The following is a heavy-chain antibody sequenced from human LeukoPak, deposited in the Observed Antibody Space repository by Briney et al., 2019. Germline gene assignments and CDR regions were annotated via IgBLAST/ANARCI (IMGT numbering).Heavy chain of an antibody. Sequence: GGSLRLSCAASGFTFSNYGMHWVRQAPGKGLEWVAVISYDGSNKYYADSVKGRFTISRDNSKNTLYLQMNSLRAEDTAVYYCAKEGSGYYGDAFDIWGQGTVVTVSS. J-gene: IGHJ3*02. D-gene: IGHD3-3*01. CDR2: ISYDGSNK. V-gene: IGHV3-30*18. CDR3: AKEGSGYYGDAFDI. CDR1: GFTFSNYG.